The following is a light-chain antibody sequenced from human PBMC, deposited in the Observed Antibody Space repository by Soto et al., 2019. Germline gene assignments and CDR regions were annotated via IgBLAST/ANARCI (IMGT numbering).Light chain of an antibody. V-gene: IGLV2-14*01. CDR1: SSDVGGYNY. J-gene: IGLJ1*01. Sequence: QSALTQPASVSGSPGQSITISCTGTSSDVGGYNYVSWYQQHPGKAPKLMIYDVSNRPSGVSNRFSGSKSGNTASLTISGLQAEDEADYYCSSYTSSSTQVFGTGTKGT. CDR2: DVS. CDR3: SSYTSSSTQV.